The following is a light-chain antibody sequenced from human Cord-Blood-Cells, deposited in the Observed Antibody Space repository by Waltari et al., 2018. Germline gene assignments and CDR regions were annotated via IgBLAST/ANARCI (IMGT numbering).Light chain of an antibody. CDR3: EQYDSYGT. V-gene: IGKV1-5*01. Sequence: DIQMTQSPSTLSASEADRATITCRASQCISSWVAWYQQKPGKAPKLLIYDASSLESGVPSRFSGRGVGTACTLTVSSRQPGEFATYICEQYDSYGTFGQGTNVEI. J-gene: IGKJ1*01. CDR2: DAS. CDR1: QCISSW.